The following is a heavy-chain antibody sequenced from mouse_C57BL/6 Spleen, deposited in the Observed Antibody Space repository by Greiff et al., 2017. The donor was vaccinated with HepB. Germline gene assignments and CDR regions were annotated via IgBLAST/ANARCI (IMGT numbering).Heavy chain of an antibody. D-gene: IGHD2-4*01. CDR2: INPDSSTI. Sequence: EAGGVDFSRYWMRWVRRAPGKGLEWIGEINPDSSTINYAPSLKDKFIISRDNAKNTLYLQMSKVRSEDTALYYCASVYDYVGFDVWGTGTTVTVSS. V-gene: IGHV4-1*01. J-gene: IGHJ1*03. CDR1: GVDFSRYW. CDR3: ASVYDYVGFDV.